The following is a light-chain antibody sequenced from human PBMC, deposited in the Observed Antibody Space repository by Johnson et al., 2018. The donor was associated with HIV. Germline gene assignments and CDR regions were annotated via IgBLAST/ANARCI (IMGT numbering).Light chain of an antibody. CDR2: DNN. CDR1: SSNIGNHY. J-gene: IGLJ1*01. CDR3: GTWDSSLSTYV. V-gene: IGLV1-51*01. Sequence: QSVLTQPPSVSAAPGQKVTISCSGTSSNIGNHYVSWYQLLPGTAPKLHIYDNNQRPSGIPDRFSVSKSGTSATLGITGLQTGDEADYYCGTWDSSLSTYVFGSGTKVTVL.